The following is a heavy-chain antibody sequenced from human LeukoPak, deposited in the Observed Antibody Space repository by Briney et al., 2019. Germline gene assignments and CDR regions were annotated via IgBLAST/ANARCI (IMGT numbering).Heavy chain of an antibody. CDR2: IWYDGSNK. CDR1: GFTFSSYG. D-gene: IGHD4-11*01. V-gene: IGHV3-33*01. Sequence: GGSLRLSCAVSGFTFSSYGMHWVRQAPGKGLEWVAVIWYDGSNKYYADSVKGRFTISRDSSKNTLDLQMNSLRAEDTAVYYCVRVGYTNYGIDYWGQGTLVTVSS. J-gene: IGHJ4*02. CDR3: VRVGYTNYGIDY.